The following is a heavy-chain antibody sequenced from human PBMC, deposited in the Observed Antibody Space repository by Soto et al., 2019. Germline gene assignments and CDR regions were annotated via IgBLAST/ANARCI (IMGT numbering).Heavy chain of an antibody. J-gene: IGHJ6*02. CDR1: GFTFNSYD. Sequence: GGSLRLSCAASGFTFNSYDMHWVRQAPGKGLEWVAVIWSDGSDKKFADSVKGRFAISRDNSKNTLYLRMNSLRAEDTAVYYCVQSYYDYYYGMDVWGQGTTVTVSS. V-gene: IGHV3-33*01. CDR3: VQSYYDYYYGMDV. CDR2: IWSDGSDK. D-gene: IGHD1-26*01.